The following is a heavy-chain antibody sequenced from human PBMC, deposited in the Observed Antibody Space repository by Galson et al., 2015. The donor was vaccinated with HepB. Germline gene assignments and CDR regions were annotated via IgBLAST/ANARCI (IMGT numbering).Heavy chain of an antibody. CDR1: GFTFSSYS. Sequence: SLRLSCAASGFTFSSYSMNWVRQAPGKGLEWVSYISSSSSTIYYADSVKGRFTISRDNAKNSLYLQMNSLRDEDTAVYYCARVGPYYDSSGYYSDYYYGMDVWGQGTTVTVSS. V-gene: IGHV3-48*02. J-gene: IGHJ6*02. CDR2: ISSSSSTI. CDR3: ARVGPYYDSSGYYSDYYYGMDV. D-gene: IGHD3-22*01.